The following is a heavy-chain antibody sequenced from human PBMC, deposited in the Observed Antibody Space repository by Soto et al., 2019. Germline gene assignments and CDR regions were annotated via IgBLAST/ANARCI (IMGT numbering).Heavy chain of an antibody. V-gene: IGHV1-69*13. D-gene: IGHD5-12*01. J-gene: IGHJ4*02. CDR1: GATYSTSA. CDR2: INPILGTP. CDR3: ARGGVDVVATSAFDY. Sequence: SVKVSCKASGATYSTSAISWVRQAPGQGLEWMGGINPILGTPDYAHKFQGRVTITADESTSTVYMELGSLRSEDTALYFCARGGVDVVATSAFDYWGQGTLVTVSS.